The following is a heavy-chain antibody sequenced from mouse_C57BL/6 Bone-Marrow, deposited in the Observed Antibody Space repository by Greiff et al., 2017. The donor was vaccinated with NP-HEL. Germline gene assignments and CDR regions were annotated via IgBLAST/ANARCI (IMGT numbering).Heavy chain of an antibody. V-gene: IGHV1-61*01. CDR1: GYTFTSYW. Sequence: QVQLQQPGAELVRPGSSVKLSCKASGYTFTSYWMDWVKQRPGQGLEWIGNIYPSDSETHYNQKFKDKATLTVDKSSSTAYMQLSSLTSEDSAVYYCARSPLYAMDYWGQGTSVTVSS. J-gene: IGHJ4*01. CDR2: IYPSDSET. CDR3: ARSPLYAMDY.